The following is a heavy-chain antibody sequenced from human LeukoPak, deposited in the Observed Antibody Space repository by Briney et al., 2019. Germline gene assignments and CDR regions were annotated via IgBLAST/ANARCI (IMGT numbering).Heavy chain of an antibody. J-gene: IGHJ4*02. V-gene: IGHV3-48*01. CDR1: GFTFSTYS. CDR2: ISGSSNTI. CDR3: ARDSTSGCFDY. D-gene: IGHD6-19*01. Sequence: GGSLRLSCAASGFTFSTYSMNWVRQAPGKGLEWVSYISGSSNTIFYADSVKGRFTISRDNAKNSLYLQMNSLRAEDTAVYYCARDSTSGCFDYWGQGTLVTVSS.